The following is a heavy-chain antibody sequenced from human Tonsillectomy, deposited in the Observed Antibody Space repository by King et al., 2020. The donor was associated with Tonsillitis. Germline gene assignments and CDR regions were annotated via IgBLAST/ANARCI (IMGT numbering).Heavy chain of an antibody. CDR3: ARDAGVVAVHYFDY. D-gene: IGHD3-22*01. CDR2: IGGSARST. J-gene: IGHJ4*02. CDR1: GFTFNSYA. Sequence: VQLVQSGGGLVQPGGSLRLSCAASGFTFNSYAMSWVRQAPGKGLEWVSAIGGSARSTYNGDSVKGRFTISRDNSKNTLYLQMNSLRAEDTAVYYCARDAGVVAVHYFDYGGQGPVVTVSS. V-gene: IGHV3-23*04.